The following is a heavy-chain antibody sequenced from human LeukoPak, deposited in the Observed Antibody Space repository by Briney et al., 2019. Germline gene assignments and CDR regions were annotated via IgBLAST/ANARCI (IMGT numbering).Heavy chain of an antibody. J-gene: IGHJ4*02. Sequence: GGSLRLSCAASGFTFSSYGMHWVRQAPGKGLEWVAVISYDGSKKYYADFVKGRFTISRDNSKNTLYLQMNSLRAEDTAVYYCARDFISGSVDYWGQGTLVTVSS. D-gene: IGHD3-10*01. CDR3: ARDFISGSVDY. CDR2: ISYDGSKK. CDR1: GFTFSSYG. V-gene: IGHV3-30*03.